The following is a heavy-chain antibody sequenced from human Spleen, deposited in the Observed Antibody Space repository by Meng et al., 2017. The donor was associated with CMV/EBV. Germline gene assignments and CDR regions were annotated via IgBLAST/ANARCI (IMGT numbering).Heavy chain of an antibody. J-gene: IGHJ3*02. CDR1: GGSFSGYF. Sequence: SETLSLTCAVYGGSFSGYFWSWIRQPPGKGLRWIGEINHSGSTNYNPSLKSRVTISVDTSKNQFSLKLSSVTAADTAVYYCARATHPATYCSSTSCHRQGAFDIWGQGTMVTVSS. D-gene: IGHD2-2*02. CDR3: ARATHPATYCSSTSCHRQGAFDI. CDR2: INHSGST. V-gene: IGHV4-34*01.